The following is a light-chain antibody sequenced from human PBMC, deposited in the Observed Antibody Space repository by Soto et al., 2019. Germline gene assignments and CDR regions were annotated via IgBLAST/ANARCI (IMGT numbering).Light chain of an antibody. V-gene: IGKV2-28*01. J-gene: IGKJ3*01. CDR1: QSLLHSNGYNY. CDR2: LGS. CDR3: MQALQTPFT. Sequence: DIVMPQSPLSLPVTPGEPAPISCRSSQSLLHSNGYNYLDWYLQKPGQSPQLLIYLGSNRASGVPDRFSGSGSGTDFTLKISRVEAEDVGVYYCMQALQTPFTFGPGTKVDIK.